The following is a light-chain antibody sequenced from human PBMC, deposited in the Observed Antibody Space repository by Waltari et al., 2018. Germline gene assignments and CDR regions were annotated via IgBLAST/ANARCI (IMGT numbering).Light chain of an antibody. CDR1: NSTLGSNY. CDR3: ASWDDSHYV. J-gene: IGLJ1*01. CDR2: RNN. V-gene: IGLV1-47*01. Sequence: QSVLTQPPSASETPGQRVTISCSGSNSTLGSNYLYWSQQLPGTAPKPLIYRNNQRPSGVPDRFSASKSGTSASLAIDGLRSEDEAVYYCASWDDSHYVFGPGTQVTVL.